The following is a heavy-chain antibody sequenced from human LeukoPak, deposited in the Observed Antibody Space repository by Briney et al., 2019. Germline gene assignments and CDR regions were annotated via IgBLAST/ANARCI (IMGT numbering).Heavy chain of an antibody. Sequence: SETLSLTCTVSGHSIINSYYWGWIRQPPGKGLVWIGNIYHSGSTYYNPSLKIRVTISVDTSKNQFSLKLSSVTDADTAVYYCASPLAVPPQLKLLLGYWGQGILVTVSS. V-gene: IGHV4-38-2*02. CDR1: GHSIINSYY. J-gene: IGHJ4*02. CDR2: IYHSGST. D-gene: IGHD2-21*02. CDR3: ASPLAVPPQLKLLLGY.